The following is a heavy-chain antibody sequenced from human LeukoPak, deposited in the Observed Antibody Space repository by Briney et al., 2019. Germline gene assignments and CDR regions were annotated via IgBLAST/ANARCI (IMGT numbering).Heavy chain of an antibody. D-gene: IGHD4-11*01. V-gene: IGHV3-33*06. CDR3: AKDAQRGFDYSNSLEY. Sequence: PGRALTLSCAASGFTFSHYGMHWVRQAPGKGLEWVAVIWSDGTNKYYADSVKGRFTIYRDDSQNRVFLQMNSLRAEDTALYYCAKDAQRGFDYSNSLEYWGQGALVSASS. CDR2: IWSDGTNK. CDR1: GFTFSHYG. J-gene: IGHJ4*02.